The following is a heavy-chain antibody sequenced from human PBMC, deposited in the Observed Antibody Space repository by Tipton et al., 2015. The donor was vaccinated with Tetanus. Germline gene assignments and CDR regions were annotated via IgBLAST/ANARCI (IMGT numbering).Heavy chain of an antibody. CDR2: ISSTSSYI. CDR1: GYNFRNNG. J-gene: IGHJ4*02. D-gene: IGHD6-25*01. V-gene: IGHV3-21*01. CDR3: ASGSTLDY. Sequence: SLRLSCVASGYNFRNNGMHWVRQAPGKGLEWVSSISSTSSYIYYTDSVKGRFTISRDNTKNSLYLQMNSLRAEDTAVYYCASGSTLDYWGQGSLVTVSS.